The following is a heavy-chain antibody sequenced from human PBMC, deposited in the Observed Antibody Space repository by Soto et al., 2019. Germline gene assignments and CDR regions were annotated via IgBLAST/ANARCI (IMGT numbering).Heavy chain of an antibody. CDR1: GYTFTSYA. CDR3: ARDGLVSSSWDFDY. D-gene: IGHD6-13*01. Sequence: ASVKVSCKASGYTFTSYAMHWVRQAPGQRLEWMGWINAGNGNTKYSQKFQGRVTITRDTSASTAYMELSSLRAEDTAVYYCARDGLVSSSWDFDYWGQGTLVTVSS. J-gene: IGHJ4*02. V-gene: IGHV1-3*01. CDR2: INAGNGNT.